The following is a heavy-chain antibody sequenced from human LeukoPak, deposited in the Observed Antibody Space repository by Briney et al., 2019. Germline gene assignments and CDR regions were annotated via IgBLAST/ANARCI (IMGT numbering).Heavy chain of an antibody. V-gene: IGHV3-23*01. D-gene: IGHD3-9*01. CDR2: IRGRGGST. J-gene: IGHJ5*01. CDR3: ARLPTGFPNWFDF. CDR1: GFTFSNYV. Sequence: GGSLRLSCAASGFTFSNYVMGWVRQAPGKGLEWVSTIRGRGGSTYYADSVKGRFTISSDNSKSTLYLQMNSLRAEDTAIYYCARLPTGFPNWFDFWGQGTLVTVSS.